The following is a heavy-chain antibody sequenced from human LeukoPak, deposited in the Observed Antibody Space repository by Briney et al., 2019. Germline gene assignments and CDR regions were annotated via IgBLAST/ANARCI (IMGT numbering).Heavy chain of an antibody. D-gene: IGHD3-22*01. Sequence: SETLSLTCTVSGGSISSGDYYWSWIRQPPGKGLEWIGYIYYSRSTYYNPSLKSRVTISVDTSKNQFSLKLSSVTAADTAVYYCARDLISYGTYYYDSSGLNYWGQGTLVTVSS. CDR2: IYYSRST. V-gene: IGHV4-30-4*08. J-gene: IGHJ4*02. CDR3: ARDLISYGTYYYDSSGLNY. CDR1: GGSISSGDYY.